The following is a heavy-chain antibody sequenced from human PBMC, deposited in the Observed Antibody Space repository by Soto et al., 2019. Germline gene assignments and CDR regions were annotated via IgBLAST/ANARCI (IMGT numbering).Heavy chain of an antibody. D-gene: IGHD2-2*01. CDR2: THDSGST. V-gene: IGHV4-59*08. CDR3: ARHSYCSSICWFDP. J-gene: IGHJ5*02. CDR1: GGSISSYY. Sequence: QVQLQESGPGLVKPSETLSLTCTVSGGSISSYYWSWIRQSPGKGLEWIGYTHDSGSTNYNPSLQSRVPMSVDTSKNQFSLKLSSVTAADTAVYYCARHSYCSSICWFDPWGQGTLVTVSS.